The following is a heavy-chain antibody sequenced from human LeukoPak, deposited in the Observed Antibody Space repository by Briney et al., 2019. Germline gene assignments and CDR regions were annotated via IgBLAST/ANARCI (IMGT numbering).Heavy chain of an antibody. CDR3: AGGKCGDRGYAVTY. Sequence: GASVKVSCKASGYTFTSYDINWVRQATGQGLEWMGWMNPNSGNTGHAQKFQGRVTMTGNTSISTAYMELSSLRSEDTAVYYWAGGKCGDRGYAVTYWGEGTLVSVSS. J-gene: IGHJ4*02. D-gene: IGHD5-12*01. CDR2: MNPNSGNT. CDR1: GYTFTSYD. V-gene: IGHV1-8*01.